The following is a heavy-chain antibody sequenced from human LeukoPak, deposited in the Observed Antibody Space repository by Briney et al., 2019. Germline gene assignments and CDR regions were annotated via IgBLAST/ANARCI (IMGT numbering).Heavy chain of an antibody. Sequence: SQTLSLTCTVSGGSMSSGSYYWSWIRQPAGKGLEWIGRIYTSGSTNYNPSIKSRVTISVDTSKNQFSLKLSSVTAADTAVYYCARSGSSFKEGNWFDPWGQGTLVTVSS. V-gene: IGHV4-61*02. D-gene: IGHD1-26*01. CDR1: GGSMSSGSYY. J-gene: IGHJ5*02. CDR3: ARSGSSFKEGNWFDP. CDR2: IYTSGST.